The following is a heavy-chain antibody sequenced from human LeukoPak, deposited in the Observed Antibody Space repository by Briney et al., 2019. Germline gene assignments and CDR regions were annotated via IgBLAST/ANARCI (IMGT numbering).Heavy chain of an antibody. V-gene: IGHV3-23*01. D-gene: IGHD3-10*01. CDR1: DFSFITYA. Sequence: GGSLRLSCAGSDFSFITYAMSWVRQAPGKGLEWVSTIAGRGDATYYADSVKGRFTISRDNSENTFYLQMNSLRADDTAVYYCAKDLKGLLRFGEEMDGSYFDYWGQGTLVTVSS. CDR2: IAGRGDAT. CDR3: AKDLKGLLRFGEEMDGSYFDY. J-gene: IGHJ4*02.